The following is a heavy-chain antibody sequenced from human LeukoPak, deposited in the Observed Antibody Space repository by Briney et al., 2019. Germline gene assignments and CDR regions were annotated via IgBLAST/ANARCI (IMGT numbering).Heavy chain of an antibody. CDR1: GFTFRNYW. CDR3: ARANRVDYDYVWGSDY. CDR2: TKPDGSAE. Sequence: PGGSLRLSCAASGFTFRNYWMGWVRQAPGKGLEWVANTKPDGSAEYYADSVRGRFTTSRDNANNFLYLQMNSLRAEDTAVYYCARANRVDYDYVWGSDYWGQGTLVTVSS. D-gene: IGHD3-16*01. J-gene: IGHJ4*02. V-gene: IGHV3-7*01.